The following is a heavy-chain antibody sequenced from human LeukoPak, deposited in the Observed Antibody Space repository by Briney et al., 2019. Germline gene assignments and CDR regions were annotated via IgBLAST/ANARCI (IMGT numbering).Heavy chain of an antibody. CDR1: GYTLTELS. D-gene: IGHD1-1*01. Sequence: ASVKVSCKVSGYTLTELSMHWVRQAPGKGLEWMGGFDPEDGETIYAQKFQGRVTMTEDTSTDTAYMELSSRSSEDTAVYYCATDSKNVPFAPWGQGTLVTVSS. CDR2: FDPEDGET. V-gene: IGHV1-24*01. CDR3: ATDSKNVPFAP. J-gene: IGHJ5*02.